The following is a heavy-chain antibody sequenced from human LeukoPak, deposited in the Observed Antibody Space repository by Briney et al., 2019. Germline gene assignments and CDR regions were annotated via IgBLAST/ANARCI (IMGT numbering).Heavy chain of an antibody. CDR3: AKASRDIPAAGPSGYYFDY. Sequence: GGSLRLSCAASGFTFSRYGMSWVRQAPGKGLEWVSAISGSGGSTYYADSVKGRFTISRDNAKNSLYLQMNSLRAEDTAIYYCAKASRDIPAAGPSGYYFDYWGQGTLVTVSS. D-gene: IGHD6-13*01. V-gene: IGHV3-23*01. CDR1: GFTFSRYG. CDR2: ISGSGGST. J-gene: IGHJ4*02.